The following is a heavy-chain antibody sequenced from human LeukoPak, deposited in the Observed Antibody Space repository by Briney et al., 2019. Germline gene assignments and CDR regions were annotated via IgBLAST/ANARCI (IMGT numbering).Heavy chain of an antibody. V-gene: IGHV3-48*02. D-gene: IGHD2-15*01. J-gene: IGHJ6*02. CDR1: GFTFSSYS. Sequence: GGSLRLSCAASGFTFSSYSMNWVRQAPGKGLEWVSYISSSSSTIYYADSVKGRFTISRDNAKNSPYLQMNSLRDEDTAVYYCARYCSGGSCYQYYYGMDVWGQGTTVTVSS. CDR2: ISSSSSTI. CDR3: ARYCSGGSCYQYYYGMDV.